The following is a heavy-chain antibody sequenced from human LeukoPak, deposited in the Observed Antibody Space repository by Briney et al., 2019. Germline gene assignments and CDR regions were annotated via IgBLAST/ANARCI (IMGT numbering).Heavy chain of an antibody. CDR1: GFPFSNYW. J-gene: IGHJ4*02. V-gene: IGHV3-74*01. CDR2: VNSDGSTT. Sequence: GGSLRLSCAASGFPFSNYWMHWVRQAPGKGLVWVSRVNSDGSTTKYADSVKGRFTISRDNAKNTLYLQINSLRAEDTAVYYCARNYARDYFDYWGQGTLVTVSS. CDR3: ARNYARDYFDY. D-gene: IGHD2-2*01.